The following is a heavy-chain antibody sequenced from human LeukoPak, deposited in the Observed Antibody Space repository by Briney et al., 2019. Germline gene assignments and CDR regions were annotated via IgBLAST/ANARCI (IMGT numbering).Heavy chain of an antibody. Sequence: GESLKISCKGSGYSFTTYWIAWVRHMPGKGLDLMGAIFPGDSDTRYSPSFQGQVIISADKSISTAYLQWSSLKASDTAIYYCTKSRYAYGLRAFDIWGQGTMVTVSP. V-gene: IGHV5-51*01. CDR2: IFPGDSDT. CDR1: GYSFTTYW. J-gene: IGHJ3*02. CDR3: TKSRYAYGLRAFDI. D-gene: IGHD3-10*01.